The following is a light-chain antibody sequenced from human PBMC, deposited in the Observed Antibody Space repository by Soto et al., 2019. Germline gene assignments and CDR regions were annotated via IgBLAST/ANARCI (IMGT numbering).Light chain of an antibody. CDR3: QAYDYSLTGMV. Sequence: QSVLTQPPSASGTPGQRVTISCSGSSSNIGTNYVYWYQHLPGTAPKLLIYRNNQRPSGVPDRFSGSKSGTSASLAITGLQAEDEADYYCQAYDYSLTGMVFGGGTKLTVL. V-gene: IGLV1-47*01. J-gene: IGLJ3*02. CDR2: RNN. CDR1: SSNIGTNY.